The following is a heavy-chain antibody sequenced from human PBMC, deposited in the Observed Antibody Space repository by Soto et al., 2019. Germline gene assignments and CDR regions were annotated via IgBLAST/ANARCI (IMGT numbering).Heavy chain of an antibody. V-gene: IGHV3-74*01. Sequence: GGSLRLSCAASGFTFSSYWMHWVRQAPGKGLVWVSRINGDGSSTGYADSVKGRFTISRDNAKNTLFLQMNSLRAEDTAVYYCARESDGANSLWGQGTLVTVSS. CDR3: ARESDGANSL. CDR2: INGDGSST. J-gene: IGHJ4*02. CDR1: GFTFSSYW. D-gene: IGHD4-17*01.